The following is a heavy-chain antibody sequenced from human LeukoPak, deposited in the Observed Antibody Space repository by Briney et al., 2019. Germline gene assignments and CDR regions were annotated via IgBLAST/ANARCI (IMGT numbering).Heavy chain of an antibody. D-gene: IGHD3-10*01. J-gene: IGHJ5*02. CDR3: ARASRGLYYYGSGSYYTPRWFDP. CDR2: INHSGST. CDR1: GGSFSGYY. Sequence: SETVSLTCAVYGGSFSGYYWSWIRQPPGKGLEWIGEINHSGSTNYNPSLKSRVTISVDTSKNQFSLKLSSVTAADTAVYYCARASRGLYYYGSGSYYTPRWFDPWGQGTLVTVSS. V-gene: IGHV4-34*01.